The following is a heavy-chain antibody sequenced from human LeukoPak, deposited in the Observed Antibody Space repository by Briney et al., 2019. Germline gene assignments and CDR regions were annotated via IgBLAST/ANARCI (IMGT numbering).Heavy chain of an antibody. CDR1: GGSISSYY. CDR3: ARRGYWNPAMGLGVYYYYGMDV. CDR2: IYYSGST. V-gene: IGHV4-59*08. J-gene: IGHJ6*02. Sequence: SETLSLTCTVSGGSISSYYWSWIRQPPGKGLEWIGYIYYSGSTNYNPSLKSRVTISVDTSKNQFSLKLSSVTAADTAVYYCARRGYWNPAMGLGVYYYYGMDVWGQGTTVTVSS. D-gene: IGHD5-18*01.